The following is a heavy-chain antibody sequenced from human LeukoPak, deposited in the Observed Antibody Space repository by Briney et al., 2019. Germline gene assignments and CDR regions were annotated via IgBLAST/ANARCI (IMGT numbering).Heavy chain of an antibody. V-gene: IGHV1-2*02. CDR3: ARVQVEWELLTD. Sequence: ASVKVSCKASGYTFTGYYMHWVRQAPGPGLEWMGWINPNSGGTNYAQKFQGRVTMTRDTSISTAYMELSRLRSDDTAVYYCARVQVEWELLTDWGQGTLVTVSS. CDR1: GYTFTGYY. D-gene: IGHD1-26*01. J-gene: IGHJ4*02. CDR2: INPNSGGT.